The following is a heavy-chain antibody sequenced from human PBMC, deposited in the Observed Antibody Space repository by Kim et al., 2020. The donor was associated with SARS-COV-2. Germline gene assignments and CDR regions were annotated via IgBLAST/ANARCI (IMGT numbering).Heavy chain of an antibody. V-gene: IGHV5-51*01. CDR3: ARPNRRVGYFDY. J-gene: IGHJ4*02. Sequence: RYNPSFHGQVTTSADKSTRTAYLQGSSLKASDTAMYYCARPNRRVGYFDYWGQGTLVTVSS. D-gene: IGHD2-8*01.